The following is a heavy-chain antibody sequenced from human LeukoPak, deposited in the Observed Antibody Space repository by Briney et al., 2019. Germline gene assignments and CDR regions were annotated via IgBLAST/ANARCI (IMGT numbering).Heavy chain of an antibody. V-gene: IGHV3-23*01. D-gene: IGHD3-16*01. Sequence: GGSLRLSCAASGFTFSSYAMSWVRQAPGKGLEWVSAISGSGGRTHYADSVKGRFTISRDNSKNTLYLQMNSLRAEDTAVYYCAKDRADYVWGSYFDYWGQGTLVTVSS. CDR3: AKDRADYVWGSYFDY. CDR1: GFTFSSYA. CDR2: ISGSGGRT. J-gene: IGHJ4*02.